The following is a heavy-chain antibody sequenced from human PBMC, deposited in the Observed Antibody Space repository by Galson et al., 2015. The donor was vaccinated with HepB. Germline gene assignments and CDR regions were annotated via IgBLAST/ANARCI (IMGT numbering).Heavy chain of an antibody. CDR2: ISSSSTYT. V-gene: IGHV3-11*05. CDR1: GFTFSDYY. CDR3: ARVRGRDRLVVVVAEDTWFDT. D-gene: IGHD2-15*01. J-gene: IGHJ5*01. Sequence: SLRLSCAASGFTFSDYYMSWIRQAPGKGLEWLSYISSSSTYTDYADSVKGRFTISRDNAKNSVFLQMNSLRAEDTAVYCCARVRGRDRLVVVVAEDTWFDTWGQGALVTVSS.